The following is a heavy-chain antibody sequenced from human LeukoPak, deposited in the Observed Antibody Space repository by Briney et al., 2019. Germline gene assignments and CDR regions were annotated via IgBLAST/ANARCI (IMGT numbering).Heavy chain of an antibody. D-gene: IGHD3-10*01. CDR1: GGSFSGYY. CDR3: ARLDGSGSYYTPFDY. V-gene: IGHV4-34*01. CDR2: INHSGST. Sequence: SETLSLTCAVYGGSFSGYYWSWIRQPPGKGLEWIGEINHSGSTNYNPSLKSRVTISVDTSKNQFSLKLSSVTAADTAVYYCARLDGSGSYYTPFDYWGQGTLVTVSS. J-gene: IGHJ4*02.